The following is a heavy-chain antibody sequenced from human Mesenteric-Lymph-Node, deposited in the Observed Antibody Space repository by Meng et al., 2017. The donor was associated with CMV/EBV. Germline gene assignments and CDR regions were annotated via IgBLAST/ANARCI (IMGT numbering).Heavy chain of an antibody. Sequence: KVSCKGSGYSFTSYWIGWVRQMPGKGLEWMGFVYPGDSDTRYSPSFQGHVTISADKSISTAYLQWNSLKASDTAMYYCARCGNWFDPWGQGTLVTVSS. V-gene: IGHV5-51*01. CDR3: ARCGNWFDP. CDR1: GYSFTSYW. J-gene: IGHJ5*02. CDR2: VYPGDSDT.